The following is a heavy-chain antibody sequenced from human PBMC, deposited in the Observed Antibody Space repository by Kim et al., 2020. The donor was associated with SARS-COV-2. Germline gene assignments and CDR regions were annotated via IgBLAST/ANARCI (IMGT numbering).Heavy chain of an antibody. Sequence: GGSLRLSCAASGFTFSSYSMNWVRQAPGKGLEWVSYISSSSSTIYYADSVKGRFTISRDNAKNSLYLQMNSLRDEDTAVYYCASPDSSGSNYYGMDVWGQGTTVTVSS. D-gene: IGHD3-22*01. CDR3: ASPDSSGSNYYGMDV. V-gene: IGHV3-48*02. CDR2: ISSSSSTI. CDR1: GFTFSSYS. J-gene: IGHJ6*02.